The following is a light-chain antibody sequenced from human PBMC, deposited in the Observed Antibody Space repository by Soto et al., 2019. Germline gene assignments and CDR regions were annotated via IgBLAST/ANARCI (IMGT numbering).Light chain of an antibody. J-gene: IGLJ1*01. CDR2: EVS. Sequence: QSVLTQPASVSGSPGQSITISCTGTSSDVGGYNYASWYQQHPGKAPKLMIYEVSNRPSGVSNRFSGSKSGNTASLTISGLQAEDEADYYCSSYTSSSNFFGTGTKVTVL. CDR3: SSYTSSSNF. V-gene: IGLV2-14*01. CDR1: SSDVGGYNY.